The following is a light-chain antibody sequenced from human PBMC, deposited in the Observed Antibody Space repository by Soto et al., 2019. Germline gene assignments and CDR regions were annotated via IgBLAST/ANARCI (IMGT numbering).Light chain of an antibody. CDR3: HQRGSWPRGT. V-gene: IGKV3D-20*02. CDR1: QSLSSSY. CDR2: AAS. Sequence: EIVLTQFPGTLSLSPGERATLSCRSSQSLSSSYLAWYQQKPGQAPRLLIYAASSRATGIPDRFSGSGSGTDFTLTISSLEPEDLAVYYCHQRGSWPRGTFGQGTKVDIK. J-gene: IGKJ1*01.